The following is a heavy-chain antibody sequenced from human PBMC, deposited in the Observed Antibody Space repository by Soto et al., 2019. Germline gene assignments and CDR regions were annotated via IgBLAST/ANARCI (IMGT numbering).Heavy chain of an antibody. V-gene: IGHV4-59*01. J-gene: IGHJ6*02. CDR2: IYYSGST. CDR1: GGSISSYY. CDR3: ARDLRFDYGGHGDYGMDV. Sequence: LSLTCTVSGGSISSYYWSWIRQPPGKGLEWIGYIYYSGSTNYNPSLKSRVTISVDTSKNQFSLKLSSVTAANTAVYYCARDLRFDYGGHGDYGMDVWGQGTTVTVSS. D-gene: IGHD4-17*01.